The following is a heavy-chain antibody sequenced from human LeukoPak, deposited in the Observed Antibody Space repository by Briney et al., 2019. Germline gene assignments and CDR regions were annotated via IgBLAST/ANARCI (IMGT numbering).Heavy chain of an antibody. Sequence: SETLSLTCTVSGGSISSYYWSWIRQPPGKGLEWIGYIYYSGSTNYNPSLKSRVTISVDTSKNQFSLKLSSVTAADTAVYYCARAAVDSSGYNAIDYWGQGTLVIVSS. J-gene: IGHJ4*02. V-gene: IGHV4-59*01. CDR1: GGSISSYY. CDR3: ARAAVDSSGYNAIDY. D-gene: IGHD3-22*01. CDR2: IYYSGST.